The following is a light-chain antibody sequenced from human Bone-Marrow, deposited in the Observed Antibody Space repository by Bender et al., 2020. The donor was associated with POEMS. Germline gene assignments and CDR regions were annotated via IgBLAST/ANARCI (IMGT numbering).Light chain of an antibody. CDR3: AAWEDSLNGWV. CDR2: INN. Sequence: QSVLTQPPSASGTPGQRVTISCSGSSSNIGTNPVNWYQQLPGTAPKLLIYINNQRPSGVPERFSASRSGASASLAISGLQVEDEADYYCAAWEDSLNGWVFGGGTKLTVL. J-gene: IGLJ3*02. V-gene: IGLV1-44*01. CDR1: SSNIGTNP.